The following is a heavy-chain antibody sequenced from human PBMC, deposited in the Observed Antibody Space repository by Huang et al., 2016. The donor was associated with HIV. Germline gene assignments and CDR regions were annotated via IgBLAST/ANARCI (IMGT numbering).Heavy chain of an antibody. CDR2: IYPGESGT. Sequence: EVQLVQSGAEVKKPGESLKISCKGSGYRFRSNWIGWVRQMPGKGLEWMGIIYPGESGTRYSPSFQGQVTISADKSINTAYLQWSSLKASDTAMYYCARRIGSPSFYYGLDVWGQGTTVTVSS. CDR1: GYRFRSNW. J-gene: IGHJ6*02. CDR3: ARRIGSPSFYYGLDV. V-gene: IGHV5-51*01. D-gene: IGHD3-22*01.